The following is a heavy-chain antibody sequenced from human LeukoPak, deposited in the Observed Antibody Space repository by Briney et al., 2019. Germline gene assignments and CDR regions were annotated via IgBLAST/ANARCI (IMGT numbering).Heavy chain of an antibody. CDR2: IYYTGLT. CDR1: GGSLGSLY. CDR3: ARIDLNAFDI. Sequence: SETLSLHCSVSGGSLGSLYWSWIRQPPGKGLEWVGYIYYTGLTNYNPSLNSRVTLSVDTSKNRFSLKLSSVTATDTAVYYCARIDLNAFDIWGQGIMVTVSS. D-gene: IGHD2-21*01. V-gene: IGHV4-59*11. J-gene: IGHJ3*02.